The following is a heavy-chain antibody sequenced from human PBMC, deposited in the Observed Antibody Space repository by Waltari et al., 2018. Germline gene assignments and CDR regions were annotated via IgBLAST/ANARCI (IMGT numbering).Heavy chain of an antibody. J-gene: IGHJ6*02. CDR3: ARGRILYESSGYYYLYYYGMDV. D-gene: IGHD3-22*01. CDR1: GGSFSGYY. Sequence: QVQLQQWGAGLLKPSETLSLTFAVYGGSFSGYYWSWIRQPPGTGPEWIGEINHSGSTQYHPELDSRDSRTVDTSKNQCYLKLSSVTAADTAVYYGARGRILYESSGYYYLYYYGMDVWGQGTTVTVSS. V-gene: IGHV4-34*01. CDR2: INHSGST.